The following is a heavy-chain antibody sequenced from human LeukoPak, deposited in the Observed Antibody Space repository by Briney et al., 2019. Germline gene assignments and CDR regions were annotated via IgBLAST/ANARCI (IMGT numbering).Heavy chain of an antibody. V-gene: IGHV4-4*02. CDR1: GGSISSSNW. CDR3: ARSGSSRDYYFDY. D-gene: IGHD1-26*01. J-gene: IGHJ4*02. CDR2: IYHSGST. Sequence: PSGTLSLTCAVSGGSISSSNWWSWVRQPPGKALEWIGEIYHSGSTNYNPSLKSRVTISVDKSKNQFSLKLSSVTAADTAVYYCARSGSSRDYYFDYWGQGTLVTVSS.